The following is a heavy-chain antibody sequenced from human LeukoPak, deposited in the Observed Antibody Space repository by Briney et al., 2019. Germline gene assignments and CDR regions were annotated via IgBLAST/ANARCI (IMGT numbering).Heavy chain of an antibody. J-gene: IGHJ4*02. CDR2: IYYSGST. CDR1: GGSVSSGSYC. Sequence: PSETLSLTCAVSGGSVSSGSYCWSWIRQPPGKGLEWIGYIYYSGSTNYNPSLKSRVTISVDTSKNQSSLRLSSVTAADTAVYYCARVNYYNSGGYPDYWGQGTLVTVSS. V-gene: IGHV4-61*01. CDR3: ARVNYYNSGGYPDY. D-gene: IGHD3-22*01.